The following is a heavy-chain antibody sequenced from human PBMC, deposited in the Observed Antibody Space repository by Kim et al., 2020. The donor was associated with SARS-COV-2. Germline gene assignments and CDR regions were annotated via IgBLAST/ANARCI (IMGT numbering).Heavy chain of an antibody. CDR2: IYHSGST. D-gene: IGHD6-13*01. V-gene: IGHV4-30-2*01. J-gene: IGHJ5*02. CDR1: GGSISSGGYS. Sequence: SETLSLTCAVSGGSISSGGYSWSWIRQPPGKGLEWIGYIYHSGSTYYNPSLKSRVTISVDRSKNQFSLKLSSVTAADTAVYYCARVGYSSSWSLQGWWFDPWGQGTLVTVSS. CDR3: ARVGYSSSWSLQGWWFDP.